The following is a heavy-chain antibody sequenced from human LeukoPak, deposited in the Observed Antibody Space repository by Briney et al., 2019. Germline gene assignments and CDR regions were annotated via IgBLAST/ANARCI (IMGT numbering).Heavy chain of an antibody. D-gene: IGHD2-21*01. V-gene: IGHV3-23*01. CDR1: GSTFTNYA. Sequence: GRSLRLSCAAAGSTFTNYAMSWDRQAPGKWLDWVSGISAGGDTEYADSVKGRFTISRDNSKNTLFLQMHSLSAEDTAVYYCAKGSDCGVSFCGPDYWGQGTLVTVSS. CDR3: AKGSDCGVSFCGPDY. CDR2: ISAGGDT. J-gene: IGHJ4*02.